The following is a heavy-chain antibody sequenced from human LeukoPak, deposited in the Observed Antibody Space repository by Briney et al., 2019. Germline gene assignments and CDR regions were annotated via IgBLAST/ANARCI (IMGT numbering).Heavy chain of an antibody. Sequence: GASLQISCKGSGSIFTSYWIGWVRQLPGKGLEWMGIIYPGDSATRYSPSFQGQVTISADKSISTAYLQWSSLKASDTAMYYCARPYSGYDLGYWGQGTLVTVSS. CDR2: IYPGDSAT. J-gene: IGHJ4*02. CDR1: GSIFTSYW. V-gene: IGHV5-51*01. D-gene: IGHD5-12*01. CDR3: ARPYSGYDLGY.